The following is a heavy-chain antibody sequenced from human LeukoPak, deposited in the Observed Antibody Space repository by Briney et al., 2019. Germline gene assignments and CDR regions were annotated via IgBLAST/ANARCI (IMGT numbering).Heavy chain of an antibody. CDR1: GFTFSSYA. CDR3: AKDSDYGYFDY. J-gene: IGHJ4*02. D-gene: IGHD4-17*01. V-gene: IGHV3-7*01. CDR2: IKEDGSEK. Sequence: GGSLRLSCAASGFTFSSYAMSWVRQAPGKGLEWVANIKEDGSEKYYVDSVKGRFTISRDNAKNSLSLQVNSLRAEDTAVYYCAKDSDYGYFDYWGQGTLVTVSS.